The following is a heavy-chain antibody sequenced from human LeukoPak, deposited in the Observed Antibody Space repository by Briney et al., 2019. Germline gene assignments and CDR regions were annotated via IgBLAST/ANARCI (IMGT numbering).Heavy chain of an antibody. CDR3: ARERQQLGYYYYYYGMDV. Sequence: SVKVSCKASGYTFTSCYMHWVRQAPGQGLEWMGRIIPILGIANYAQKFQGRVTITADKSTSTAYMELSSLRSEDTAVYYCARERQQLGYYYYYYGMDVWGQGTTVTVSS. CDR1: GYTFTSCY. D-gene: IGHD6-13*01. CDR2: IIPILGIA. J-gene: IGHJ6*02. V-gene: IGHV1-69*04.